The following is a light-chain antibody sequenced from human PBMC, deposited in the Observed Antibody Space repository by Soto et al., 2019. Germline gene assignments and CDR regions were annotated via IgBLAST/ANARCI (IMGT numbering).Light chain of an antibody. CDR2: GAS. CDR1: QSVSSRY. J-gene: IGKJ2*01. V-gene: IGKV3-20*01. CDR3: QQYGNSPPYT. Sequence: EIVLTQSPGTLSLSPGERATLSCRASQSVSSRYLAWHQQKPGQAPRLLIYGASSRATGIPDRFSGSGSGTDFTLTISRLEPEDSAVYYCQQYGNSPPYTFGQGTKLETK.